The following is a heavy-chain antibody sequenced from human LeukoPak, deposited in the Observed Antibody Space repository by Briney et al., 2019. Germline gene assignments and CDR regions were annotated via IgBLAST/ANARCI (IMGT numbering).Heavy chain of an antibody. CDR2: ITKGGATV. V-gene: IGHV3-48*03. D-gene: IGHD3-3*01. J-gene: IGHJ5*02. Sequence: GGSLRLSCAPSGFTLSNYEMNWVRLTPGKGLEWISYITKGGATVLYAESVKGRFTISRDNANSSLYLQMNSLRAEDTAVYFCARLSVSITGRFDLWGQGTLVTVSS. CDR3: ARLSVSITGRFDL. CDR1: GFTLSNYE.